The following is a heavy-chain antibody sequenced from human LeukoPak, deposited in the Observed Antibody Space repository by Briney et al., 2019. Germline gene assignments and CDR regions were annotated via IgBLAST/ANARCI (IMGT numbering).Heavy chain of an antibody. J-gene: IGHJ4*02. CDR1: GFTFSNSA. CDR3: AKGGNYAPLDY. Sequence: PGGSLRLSCAASGFTFSNSAMTWVRQAQGKGLEWVSAISTSGSDTIYTDSVKDRFTISRDNSKNTLYLQMNSLRAEDTAVYYCAKGGNYAPLDYWGQGTLVTVSS. D-gene: IGHD1-7*01. CDR2: ISTSGSDT. V-gene: IGHV3-23*01.